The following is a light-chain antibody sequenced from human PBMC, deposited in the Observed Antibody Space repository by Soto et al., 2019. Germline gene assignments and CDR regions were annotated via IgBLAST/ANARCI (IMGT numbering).Light chain of an antibody. CDR1: QSVRSSS. J-gene: IGKJ1*01. V-gene: IGKV3-20*01. CDR2: GAT. CDR3: KQYVDSPDTDRWT. Sequence: EIGLTQSPGTLSLSPGERASLSCRASQSVRSSSLAWYQQKPGQPPRLLIYGATIRPTGIPDRFSGSGSGTDFTLTIRRLETADFAVYFCKQYVDSPDTDRWTFGPGTKVEIK.